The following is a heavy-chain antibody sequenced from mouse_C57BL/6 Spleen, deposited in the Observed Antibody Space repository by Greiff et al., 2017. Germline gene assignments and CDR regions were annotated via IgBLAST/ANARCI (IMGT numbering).Heavy chain of an antibody. Sequence: EVKLMESGGGLVKPGGSLKLSCAASGFTFSDYGMHWVRQAPEKGLEWVAYISSGSSTIYYADTVKGRFTISRDNAKNTLFLQMTSLRSEDTAMYYCARPEYYGSSSWFACWGQGTLVTVSA. J-gene: IGHJ3*01. V-gene: IGHV5-17*01. CDR1: GFTFSDYG. D-gene: IGHD1-1*01. CDR2: ISSGSSTI. CDR3: ARPEYYGSSSWFAC.